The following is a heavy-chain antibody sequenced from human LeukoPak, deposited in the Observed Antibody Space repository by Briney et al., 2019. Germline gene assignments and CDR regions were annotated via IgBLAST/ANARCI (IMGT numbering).Heavy chain of an antibody. CDR1: GGTFSSYA. CDR3: ARVPVGATGAVER. D-gene: IGHD1-26*01. Sequence: SVKVSCKASGGTFSSYAISWVRQAPGQGLEWMGGIIPIFGTANYAQKFQGRVTITADESTSTAYMELSSLRSEDMAVYYCARVPVGATGAVERWGQGTLVTVSS. J-gene: IGHJ5*02. CDR2: IIPIFGTA. V-gene: IGHV1-69*13.